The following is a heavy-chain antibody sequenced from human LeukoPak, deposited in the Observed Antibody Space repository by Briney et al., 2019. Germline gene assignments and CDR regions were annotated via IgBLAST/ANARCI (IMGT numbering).Heavy chain of an antibody. Sequence: GGSLRLSCAASGFTFSIYAMSWVRQAPGKGLEWVSVIRGSGGSTYYADSVKGRFTISRDNSKNTLYLQMNSLRAEDTAVYYCAKRQGSSTSCYDYWGQGTLVTVSS. CDR1: GFTFSIYA. V-gene: IGHV3-23*01. CDR2: IRGSGGST. D-gene: IGHD2-2*01. J-gene: IGHJ4*02. CDR3: AKRQGSSTSCYDY.